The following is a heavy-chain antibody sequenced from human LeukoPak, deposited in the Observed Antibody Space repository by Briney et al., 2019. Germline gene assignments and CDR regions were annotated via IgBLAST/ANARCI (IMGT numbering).Heavy chain of an antibody. CDR2: ISSSSSYI. Sequence: GGSLRLSCAASGSGFTFNNYWMNWVRQAPGKGLEWVSSISSSSSYIYYADSVKGRFTISRDNAKNSLYLQMNSLRAEDTAVYYCARGGYYDSKDGFDPWGQGTLVTVSS. D-gene: IGHD3-22*01. V-gene: IGHV3-21*01. CDR3: ARGGYYDSKDGFDP. CDR1: GSGFTFNNYW. J-gene: IGHJ5*02.